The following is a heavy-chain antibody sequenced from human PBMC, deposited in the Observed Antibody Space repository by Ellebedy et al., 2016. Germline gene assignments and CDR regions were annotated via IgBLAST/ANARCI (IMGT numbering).Heavy chain of an antibody. J-gene: IGHJ6*02. V-gene: IGHV1-46*01. Sequence: ASVKVSXKASGYTFTSCYMHWVRQAPGQGLEWMGIINPSGGSTSYAQKFQGRVTMTRDTSTSTVYMEPSSLRSEDTAVYYCARGAVLWFGEYYYGMDVWGQGTTVTVSS. CDR2: INPSGGST. CDR3: ARGAVLWFGEYYYGMDV. D-gene: IGHD3-10*01. CDR1: GYTFTSCY.